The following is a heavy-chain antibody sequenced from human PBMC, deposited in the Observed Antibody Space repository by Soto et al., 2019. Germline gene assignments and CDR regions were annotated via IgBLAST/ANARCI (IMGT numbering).Heavy chain of an antibody. J-gene: IGHJ5*02. CDR3: ARDLGHYDFWSGYYGVGWFDP. D-gene: IGHD3-3*01. CDR2: TYYRSKWYN. Sequence: SQTLSLTCAISGDSVSSSSAAWNWIRQSPSRGLEWLGRTYYRSKWYNDYAVSVKSRITINPDTSKNQFSLQLNSVTPEDTAVYYCARDLGHYDFWSGYYGVGWFDPSGQGTLVTVSS. CDR1: GDSVSSSSAA. V-gene: IGHV6-1*01.